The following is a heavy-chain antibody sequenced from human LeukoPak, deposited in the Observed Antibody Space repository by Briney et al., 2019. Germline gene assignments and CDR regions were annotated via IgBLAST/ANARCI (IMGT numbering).Heavy chain of an antibody. CDR1: GFTFTSSA. CDR2: IVVGSGNT. Sequence: GTSVKVSCKASGFTFTSSAMQWVRQARGQRLEWIGWIVVGSGNTNYAQKFKERVTITRGMSTSTAYMELSSLRSEDTAVYYCAADRAYYGSGSYVFDPWGQGTLVTVSS. V-gene: IGHV1-58*02. CDR3: AADRAYYGSGSYVFDP. D-gene: IGHD3-10*01. J-gene: IGHJ5*02.